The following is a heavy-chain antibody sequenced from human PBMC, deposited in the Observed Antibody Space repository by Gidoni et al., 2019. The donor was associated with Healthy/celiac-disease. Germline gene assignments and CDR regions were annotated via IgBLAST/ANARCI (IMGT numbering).Heavy chain of an antibody. D-gene: IGHD3-10*01. CDR3: AGGWFGEPDNWFDP. CDR2: IYYSGRT. CDR1: GGSISSYY. J-gene: IGHJ5*02. V-gene: IGHV4-59*01. Sequence: QVQLQESGPGLVKPSETLSLTCTVSGGSISSYYWRWIRQPPGKGLELIGYIYYSGRTNSNPSLKSRVTISVDTSKNQFSLKLSSVTAADTAVYYCAGGWFGEPDNWFDPWGQGTLVTVSS.